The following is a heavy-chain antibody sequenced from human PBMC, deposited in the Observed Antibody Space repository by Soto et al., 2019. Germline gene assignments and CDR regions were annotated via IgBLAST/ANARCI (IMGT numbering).Heavy chain of an antibody. J-gene: IGHJ5*02. CDR2: IYYTGST. Sequence: PSETLSRTCTVSGGSINNHYWSWIRQPPEKGLEWIGYIYYTGSTNYNPSLKSRVTMSVDTSKNQVVLTMTNMDPVDTATYYCALTPYSKGPGGNWFDPWGQGTLVTVSS. CDR3: ALTPYSKGPGGNWFDP. V-gene: IGHV4-59*11. D-gene: IGHD4-4*01. CDR1: GGSINNHY.